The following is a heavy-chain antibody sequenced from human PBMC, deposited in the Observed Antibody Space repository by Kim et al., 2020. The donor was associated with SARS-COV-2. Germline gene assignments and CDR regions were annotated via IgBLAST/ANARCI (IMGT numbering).Heavy chain of an antibody. CDR3: AKDPIPRYSSSPHYFDY. J-gene: IGHJ4*02. V-gene: IGHV3-23*01. D-gene: IGHD6-13*01. Sequence: VKGRFTISRDNSKNTLYLQMNSLRAEDTAVYYCAKDPIPRYSSSPHYFDYWGQGTLVTVSS.